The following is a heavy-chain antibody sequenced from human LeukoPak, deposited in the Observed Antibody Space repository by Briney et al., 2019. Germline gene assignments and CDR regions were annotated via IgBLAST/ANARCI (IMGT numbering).Heavy chain of an antibody. CDR3: ARHSVDTAMVGGIDY. V-gene: IGHV5-51*01. D-gene: IGHD5-18*01. Sequence: GESLKISCKGSGYSFTSYWIGWVRQMPGKGLEWMGIIYPSDSDTRYSPSFQGQVTISADKSISTAYLQWSSLKASDTAMYYCARHSVDTAMVGGIDYWGQGTLVTVSS. CDR2: IYPSDSDT. CDR1: GYSFTSYW. J-gene: IGHJ4*02.